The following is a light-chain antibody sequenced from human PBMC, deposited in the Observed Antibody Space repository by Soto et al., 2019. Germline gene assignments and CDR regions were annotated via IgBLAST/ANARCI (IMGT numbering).Light chain of an antibody. Sequence: QSVLTQPPSASGAPGQRVTISCTGSSSNIGAGYDVHWYQQLPGTAPKLLIYGNSNRPSGVPDRFSGSKSGTSASLAITGLQAEDEADYYCQSYDSSLSGAVVFGGGTKLTVL. J-gene: IGLJ2*01. V-gene: IGLV1-40*01. CDR3: QSYDSSLSGAVV. CDR2: GNS. CDR1: SSNIGAGYD.